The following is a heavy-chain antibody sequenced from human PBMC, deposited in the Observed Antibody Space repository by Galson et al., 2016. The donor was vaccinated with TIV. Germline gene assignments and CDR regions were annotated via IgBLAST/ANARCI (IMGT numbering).Heavy chain of an antibody. Sequence: SVKVSCKVSGDSLNELVIHWVRQAPGKGLEWMGGFDPEVSKTVYAQKFQGRVTMTADTYRDTAYMELDSLRIEDTALYYCATAAWFPGLSLDNWGQGTLVTVSS. D-gene: IGHD2/OR15-2a*01. CDR2: FDPEVSKT. CDR1: GDSLNELV. J-gene: IGHJ4*02. V-gene: IGHV1-24*01. CDR3: ATAAWFPGLSLDN.